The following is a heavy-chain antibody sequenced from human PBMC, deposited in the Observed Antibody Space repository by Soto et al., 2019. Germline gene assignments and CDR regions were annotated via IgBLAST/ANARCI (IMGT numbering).Heavy chain of an antibody. D-gene: IGHD6-19*01. Sequence: PSETLSLTCDVYGGSFSGYYWSWIRQPPGKGLEWIGEINHSGSTNYNPSLKSRVTISVDTSKSQFSLKLSSVTAADTAVYYCARGGGKVAGTPYYYYGMDVWGQGTTVT. CDR1: GGSFSGYY. V-gene: IGHV4-34*01. CDR2: INHSGST. J-gene: IGHJ6*02. CDR3: ARGGGKVAGTPYYYYGMDV.